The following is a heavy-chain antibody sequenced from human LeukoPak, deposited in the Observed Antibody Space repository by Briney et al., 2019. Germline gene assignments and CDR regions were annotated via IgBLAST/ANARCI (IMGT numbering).Heavy chain of an antibody. Sequence: SETLSLTCAVYGGSFSGYYWSWIRQPPGKGLEWIGEINHSGSTNYNPSLKSRVTISVDTSKNQFSLKLSSVTAADTAVYYCARRPGYYDSSGYPLAYWGQGTLVTVSS. CDR2: INHSGST. CDR1: GGSFSGYY. J-gene: IGHJ4*02. D-gene: IGHD3-22*01. V-gene: IGHV4-34*01. CDR3: ARRPGYYDSSGYPLAY.